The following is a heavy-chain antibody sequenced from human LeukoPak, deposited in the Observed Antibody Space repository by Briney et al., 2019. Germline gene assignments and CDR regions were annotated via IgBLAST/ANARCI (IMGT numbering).Heavy chain of an antibody. J-gene: IGHJ6*04. CDR3: ARQEYYYYGMDV. Sequence: ASVKVSCKASGYTFTSYGISWVRQAPGQGLEWMGWISAYNGNTNYAQKLQGRVTMSTDTSTSAAYMELRSLRSDDTAVYYCARQEYYYYGMDVWGKGTTVTASS. V-gene: IGHV1-18*04. CDR2: ISAYNGNT. CDR1: GYTFTSYG.